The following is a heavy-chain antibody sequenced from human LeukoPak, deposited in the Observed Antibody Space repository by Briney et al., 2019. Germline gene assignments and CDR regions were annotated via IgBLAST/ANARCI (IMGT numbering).Heavy chain of an antibody. CDR2: IYYSGST. CDR1: GGSISSYY. J-gene: IGHJ5*02. D-gene: IGHD4-17*01. V-gene: IGHV4-59*08. Sequence: TTSETLSLTCTVSGGSISSYYWSWIRQPPGKGLEWIGYIYYSGSTNYNPSLKSRVTISVDTSKNQFSLKLSSVTAADTAVYYCARLGGANGDRFDPWGQGTLVTVSS. CDR3: ARLGGANGDRFDP.